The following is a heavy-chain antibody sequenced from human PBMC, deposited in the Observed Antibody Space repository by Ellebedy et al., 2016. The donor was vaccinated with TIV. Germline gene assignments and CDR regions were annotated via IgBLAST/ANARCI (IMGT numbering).Heavy chain of an antibody. D-gene: IGHD1-14*01. CDR1: GFTFENYT. CDR3: ASSGFTGLDAFDI. CDR2: ISWDSVTI. Sequence: SLKISXAASGFTFENYTMHWVRQAPGKGLEWVSGISWDSVTIGCADSVKGRSSMSRDNAKNSLYLQMNSLRVEDTALYYCASSGFTGLDAFDIWGQGTMVTVSS. V-gene: IGHV3-9*01. J-gene: IGHJ3*02.